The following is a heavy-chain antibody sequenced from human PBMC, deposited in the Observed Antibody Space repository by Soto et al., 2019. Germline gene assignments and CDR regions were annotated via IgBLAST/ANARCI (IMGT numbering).Heavy chain of an antibody. J-gene: IGHJ6*02. V-gene: IGHV1-69*02. CDR3: ARGLIVATIGAYYYGMDV. CDR2: IIPILGIA. Sequence: QVQLVQSGAEVKKPGSSVKVSCKASGGTFSSYTISWVRRAPGQGLEWMGRIIPILGIANYAQKFQGRVTITADKSTSTAYVELSSLRSEDTAVYYCARGLIVATIGAYYYGMDVWGQGTTVTVSS. CDR1: GGTFSSYT. D-gene: IGHD5-12*01.